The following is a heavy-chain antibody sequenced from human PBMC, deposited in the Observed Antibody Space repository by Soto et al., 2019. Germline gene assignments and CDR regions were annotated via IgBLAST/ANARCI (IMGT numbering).Heavy chain of an antibody. CDR2: ISYDGSNK. CDR3: AKDVGGYNANALRHYYYYYGMDV. V-gene: IGHV3-30*18. CDR1: GFTFSSYG. J-gene: IGHJ6*02. Sequence: GGSLRLSCAASGFTFSSYGMHWVRQAPGKGLEWVAVISYDGSNKYYADSVKGRFTISRDNSKNTLYLQMNSLRAEDTAVYYCAKDVGGYNANALRHYYYYYGMDVWGQGTTVTVSS. D-gene: IGHD5-12*01.